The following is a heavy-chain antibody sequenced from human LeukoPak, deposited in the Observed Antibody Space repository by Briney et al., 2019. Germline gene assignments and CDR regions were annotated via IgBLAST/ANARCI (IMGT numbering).Heavy chain of an antibody. D-gene: IGHD5-18*01. V-gene: IGHV3-53*01. CDR3: ARGGYSYGPDY. J-gene: IGHJ4*02. Sequence: SGGSLRLSCAASGFSVSTIYMTWVRQAPGKGLEWVSLIYPAGGTYYADSVKGRFTISRDNSNNTLYLQMNSLRAEDTAVYYCARGGYSYGPDYWGQGTLVTVSS. CDR1: GFSVSTIY. CDR2: IYPAGGT.